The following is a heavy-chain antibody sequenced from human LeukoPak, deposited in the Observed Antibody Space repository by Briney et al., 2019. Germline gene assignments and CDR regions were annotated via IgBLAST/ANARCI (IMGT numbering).Heavy chain of an antibody. J-gene: IGHJ4*02. Sequence: SETLSLTCTVSGGSISSSSYYWGWIRQPPGKGLEWIGSIYYSGSTYYNPSLKSRVTISVDTSKNQFSLKLSSVTAADTAVYYCARGTTTRDFDYWGQGTLVTVSS. D-gene: IGHD4-17*01. CDR2: IYYSGST. CDR3: ARGTTTRDFDY. CDR1: GGSISSSSYY. V-gene: IGHV4-39*07.